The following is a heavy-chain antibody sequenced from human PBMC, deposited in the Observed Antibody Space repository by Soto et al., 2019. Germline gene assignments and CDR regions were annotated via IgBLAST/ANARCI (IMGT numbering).Heavy chain of an antibody. CDR2: ISGGGGST. Sequence: EVQLLESGGGLVQPGGSLRLSCAASGFTFSSYARGRVRQAPGKGLRWVPAISGGGGSTYYADSVTGRFTNTRDNSKNTLYLQMNSVRAEDTAVYYCARDLSDDVVVVAATKADYYYGMDVWGQGTTVTVSS. CDR1: GFTFSSYA. J-gene: IGHJ6*02. V-gene: IGHV3-23*01. D-gene: IGHD2-15*01. CDR3: ARDLSDDVVVVAATKADYYYGMDV.